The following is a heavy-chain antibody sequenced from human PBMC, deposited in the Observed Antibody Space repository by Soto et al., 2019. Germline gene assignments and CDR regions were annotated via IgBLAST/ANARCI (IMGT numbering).Heavy chain of an antibody. V-gene: IGHV3-30-3*01. CDR1: GFTFSSYA. CDR3: AREEWLVPRGYYYGMDV. J-gene: IGHJ6*02. D-gene: IGHD6-19*01. CDR2: ITYDGSNK. Sequence: PGGSLRLSCAASGFTFSSYAMHWVRQAPGKGLEWVAVITYDGSNKYYADSVKGRFTISRDNSKNTLYLQMNSLRAEDTAVYYCAREEWLVPRGYYYGMDVWGQGTTVTVSS.